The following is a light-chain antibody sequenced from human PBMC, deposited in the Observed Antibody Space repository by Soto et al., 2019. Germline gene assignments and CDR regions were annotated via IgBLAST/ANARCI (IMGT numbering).Light chain of an antibody. J-gene: IGLJ1*01. CDR3: TSYTSSRTYV. CDR1: SSDVGGYNY. CDR2: DVS. Sequence: QSVLTQPASVSGSPGQSITISCTGTSSDVGGYNYVSWYQQHPGKAPKLMIYDVSNRPSGVSNRFSGSKSGNTASLTISGLQAEDEADYYCTSYTSSRTYVFGTGTKVTAL. V-gene: IGLV2-14*03.